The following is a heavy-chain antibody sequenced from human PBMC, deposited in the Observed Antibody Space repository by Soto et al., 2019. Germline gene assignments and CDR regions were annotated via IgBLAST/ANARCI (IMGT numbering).Heavy chain of an antibody. CDR1: GFTFSNYG. Sequence: EVRLLESGGGLVQPGGSLRLSCEPSGFTFSNYGMDWVRQAPGKGLEWISFISGAGDTTYYADSVKGRFIISRDNSKNTLYLQMNSLRAEDTAIYYCAKSFTQSNVWRAYRHKTHFDYWGQGALVTVTS. V-gene: IGHV3-23*01. CDR3: AKSFTQSNVWRAYRHKTHFDY. D-gene: IGHD3-16*02. CDR2: ISGAGDTT. J-gene: IGHJ4*02.